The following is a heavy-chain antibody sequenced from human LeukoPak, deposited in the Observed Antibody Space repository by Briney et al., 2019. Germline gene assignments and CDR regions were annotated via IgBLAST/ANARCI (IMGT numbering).Heavy chain of an antibody. D-gene: IGHD4-23*01. CDR3: ARARATVVRGQPRTSYYFDY. CDR2: INPSGGST. Sequence: ALVKVSCKASGYTFTSYYMHWVRQAPGQGLEWMGIINPSGGSTSYAQKFQGRVTMARDTSTSTVYMELSSLRSEDTAVYYCARARATVVRGQPRTSYYFDYWGQGTLVTVSS. J-gene: IGHJ4*02. V-gene: IGHV1-46*01. CDR1: GYTFTSYY.